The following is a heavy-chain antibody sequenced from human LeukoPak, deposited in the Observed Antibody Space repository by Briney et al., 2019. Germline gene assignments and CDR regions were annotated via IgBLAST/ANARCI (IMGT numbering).Heavy chain of an antibody. CDR1: GSTFSSYA. D-gene: IGHD6-19*01. CDR3: ANYLSSSENSGLDY. J-gene: IGHJ4*02. Sequence: GGSLRLSCAASGSTFSSYAMSWVRQAPGKGLEWVSAISGSGGSTYYTDSVKGRFTISRDNSKNTLYLQMNSLRAEDTAVYYCANYLSSSENSGLDYWGQGTLVTVSS. V-gene: IGHV3-23*01. CDR2: ISGSGGST.